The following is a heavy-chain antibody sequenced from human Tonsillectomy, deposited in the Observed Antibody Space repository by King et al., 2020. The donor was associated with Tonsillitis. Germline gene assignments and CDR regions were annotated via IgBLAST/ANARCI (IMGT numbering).Heavy chain of an antibody. CDR3: SKARGGRAAAFDM. Sequence: VQLVESGGGLVQPGRSLRLSCAASGFTFDDYAMHWVRQAPGKGLEWVSGISWNSGSIGYADSVKGRFTISRDNAKNSLYLQMNSLTAEDTALYYCSKARGGRAAAFDMWGQGTMVTVSS. D-gene: IGHD4-23*01. V-gene: IGHV3-9*01. CDR1: GFTFDDYA. J-gene: IGHJ3*02. CDR2: ISWNSGSI.